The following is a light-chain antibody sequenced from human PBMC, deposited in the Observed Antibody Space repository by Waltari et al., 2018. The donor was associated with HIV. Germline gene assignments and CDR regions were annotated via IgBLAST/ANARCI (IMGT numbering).Light chain of an antibody. V-gene: IGLV2-14*03. J-gene: IGLJ2*01. CDR1: SSDIGYYDY. CDR2: EGT. CDR3: SSYTRRGTVV. Sequence: QSALTQPASVSGSPGQSIVLPCTGSSSDIGYYDYVSWYQQYPGQAPKALIYEGTSRPSDTSSRFSGSKSATTAFLAISKLQTDDEADYFCSSYTRRGTVVFGGGTRLTVL.